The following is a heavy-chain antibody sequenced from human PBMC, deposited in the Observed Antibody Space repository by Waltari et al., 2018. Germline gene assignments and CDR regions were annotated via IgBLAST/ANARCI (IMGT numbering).Heavy chain of an antibody. V-gene: IGHV4-34*01. CDR3: ARDGDYGDYSFDY. J-gene: IGHJ4*02. D-gene: IGHD4-17*01. CDR1: GFTFSSYG. CDR2: INHSGST. Sequence: QVQLVESGGGVVQPGRSLRLSCAASGFTFSSYGMHWVRQAPGKGLEWIGEINHSGSTNYNPSLKSRVTISVDTSKNQFSLKLSSVTAADTAVYYCARDGDYGDYSFDYWGQGTLVTVSS.